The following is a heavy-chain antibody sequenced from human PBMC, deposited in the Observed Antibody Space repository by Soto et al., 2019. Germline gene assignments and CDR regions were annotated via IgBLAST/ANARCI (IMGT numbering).Heavy chain of an antibody. CDR3: ARDKDQYDFWGGTLGS. V-gene: IGHV3-30-3*01. J-gene: IGHJ4*02. Sequence: QLVESGGGVVQPERSLKLSCTASNFVFSVYSLHWVRQAPGKGLAWVALISYDGGNKYYADSVKGRFTISRDNSKNTLYLQMNSLRREDTAVYYCARDKDQYDFWGGTLGSWGQGTLVTVSS. D-gene: IGHD3-3*01. CDR1: NFVFSVYS. CDR2: ISYDGGNK.